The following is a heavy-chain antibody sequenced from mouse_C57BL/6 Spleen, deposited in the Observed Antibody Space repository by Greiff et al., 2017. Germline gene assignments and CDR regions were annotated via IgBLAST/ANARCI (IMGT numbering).Heavy chain of an antibody. D-gene: IGHD1-1*01. CDR2: INPSNGGT. CDR3: ARGAVVAPTGDY. J-gene: IGHJ2*01. Sequence: VQLQQPGPELVKPGASVKLSCKASGYTFTSYWMHWVKQRPGQGLEWIGNINPSNGGTNYNEKFKSKATLTVDKSSSTAYMQLSSLTSEDSAVYYGARGAVVAPTGDYWGQGTTLTVSS. CDR1: GYTFTSYW. V-gene: IGHV1-53*01.